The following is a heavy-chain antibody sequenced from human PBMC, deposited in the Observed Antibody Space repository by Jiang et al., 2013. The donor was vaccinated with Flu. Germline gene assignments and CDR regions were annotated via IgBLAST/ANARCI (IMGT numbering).Heavy chain of an antibody. CDR2: ISYSGST. J-gene: IGHJ5*02. V-gene: IGHV4-59*13. CDR1: GGSITSYY. D-gene: IGHD3-16*01. CDR3: ARSPFWGTNSRGWFDP. Sequence: GSGLVKPSETLSLTCTVSGGSITSYYWSWIRQPPGKGLEWIGYISYSGSTNYNPSLNSRVTISVDTPKNQLSLKLSSVTAADTAVYYCARSPFWGTNSRGWFDPWGQGTLVTVSS.